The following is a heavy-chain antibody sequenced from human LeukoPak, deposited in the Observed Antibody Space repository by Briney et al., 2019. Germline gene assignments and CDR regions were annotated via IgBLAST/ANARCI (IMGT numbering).Heavy chain of an antibody. V-gene: IGHV4-31*03. J-gene: IGHJ4*02. D-gene: IGHD3-22*01. CDR2: IYYSGST. CDR1: GGSISSGGYY. CDR3: ARAKYDSSGYDYFDY. Sequence: TPSETLSLTCTVSGGSISSGGYYWSWIRQHPGKGLEWIGYIYYSGSTYYNPSLKSRVTISVDTSKNQFSLKLSFVTAADTAVYYCARAKYDSSGYDYFDYWGQGTLVTVS.